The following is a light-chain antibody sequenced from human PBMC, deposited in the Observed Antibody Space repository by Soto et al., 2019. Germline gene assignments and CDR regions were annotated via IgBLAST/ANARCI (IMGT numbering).Light chain of an antibody. CDR3: QQYYSYPRT. V-gene: IGKV1-5*03. CDR2: KAS. J-gene: IGKJ1*01. CDR1: QSISSW. Sequence: DIQMTQSPSTLSASVGDRVTITCRASQSISSWLAWYQHKPGKAPNLLIYKASSLESGVPSRFSGSGSGTEFTLTISSLQPDDFATYYCQQYYSYPRTFGHGTKVEIK.